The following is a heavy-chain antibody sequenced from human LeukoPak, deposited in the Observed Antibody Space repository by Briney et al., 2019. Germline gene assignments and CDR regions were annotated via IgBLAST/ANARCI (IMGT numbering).Heavy chain of an antibody. Sequence: PGGSLRLSCAASGFTFSNYSMNWVRQAPGKGLEWVSSISSSSSYIYYADSVKGRFTISRDNAKNSLYLQMNSLRAEDTAVYYCARAGYGDYGIDYWGQGTLVTVSS. CDR3: ARAGYGDYGIDY. D-gene: IGHD4-17*01. J-gene: IGHJ4*02. CDR2: ISSSSSYI. CDR1: GFTFSNYS. V-gene: IGHV3-21*01.